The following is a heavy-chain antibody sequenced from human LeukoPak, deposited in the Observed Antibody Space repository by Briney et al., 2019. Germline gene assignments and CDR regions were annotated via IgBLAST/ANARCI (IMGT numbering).Heavy chain of an antibody. CDR1: GFTFSSYG. CDR2: ISYDGSNK. V-gene: IGHV3-30*03. CDR3: ARDRGSGYDYNAHFDY. D-gene: IGHD5-12*01. J-gene: IGHJ4*02. Sequence: GGSLRLSCAASGFTFSSYGMHWVRQAPGKGLEWVAVISYDGSNKYYADSVKGRFTISRDNSKNTLYLQMNSLRAEDTAVYYCARDRGSGYDYNAHFDYWGQGTLVTVSS.